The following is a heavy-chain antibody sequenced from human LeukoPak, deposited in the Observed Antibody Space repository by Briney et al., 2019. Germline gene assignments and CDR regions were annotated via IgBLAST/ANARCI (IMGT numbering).Heavy chain of an antibody. CDR1: GGSFSGYY. CDR3: ARGPRGGANYDFWSGYYSHAFDI. Sequence: SETLSLTCAVYGGSFSGYYWSWIRQPPGKGLEWIGEINHSGSTNYNPSLKSRVTISVDTSKNQFSLKLSSVTAADTAVYYCARGPRGGANYDFWSGYYSHAFDIWGQGTMVTVSS. CDR2: INHSGST. V-gene: IGHV4-34*01. J-gene: IGHJ3*02. D-gene: IGHD3-3*01.